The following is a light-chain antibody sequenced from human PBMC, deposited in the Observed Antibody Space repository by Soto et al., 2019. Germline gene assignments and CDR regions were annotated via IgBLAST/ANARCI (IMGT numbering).Light chain of an antibody. Sequence: EIVLTQSPGTLSLSPGERATLSCRASQSVSSNSLAWYHQKPGQPPRLLMYGASSRATGIPDRFSGSGSGTAFTLTISRLEPEDFAMYYCQQYGSSLITFGQGTRLEIE. J-gene: IGKJ5*01. CDR1: QSVSSNS. V-gene: IGKV3-20*01. CDR3: QQYGSSLIT. CDR2: GAS.